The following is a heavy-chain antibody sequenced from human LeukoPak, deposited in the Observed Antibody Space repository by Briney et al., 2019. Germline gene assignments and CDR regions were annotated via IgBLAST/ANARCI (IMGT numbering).Heavy chain of an antibody. CDR3: ARRLGVAASAHDY. Sequence: SETLSLTCAVSGYSISSGNYWGWIRQLPERALEGIGSIHHTGNTYYNPSLKSRVTILVDTSKNQFSLRLSSVTAADTAVYYCARRLGVAASAHDYWGQGAVVTVSS. D-gene: IGHD6-13*01. V-gene: IGHV4-38-2*01. CDR2: IHHTGNT. CDR1: GYSISSGNY. J-gene: IGHJ4*02.